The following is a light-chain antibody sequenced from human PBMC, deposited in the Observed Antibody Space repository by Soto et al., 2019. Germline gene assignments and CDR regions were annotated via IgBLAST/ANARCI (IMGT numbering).Light chain of an antibody. CDR2: GNS. V-gene: IGLV1-40*01. CDR1: SSNIGAGYD. J-gene: IGLJ1*01. Sequence: QSVLTQPPSVSGAPGQRVTISCTGSSSNIGAGYDVHWYQQPPGTAPKLLIYGNSNRPSGVPDRFSGSKSGTSASLAITVRQAEDEADYYCQSYDRSLSGSYVFGTGTKLTVL. CDR3: QSYDRSLSGSYV.